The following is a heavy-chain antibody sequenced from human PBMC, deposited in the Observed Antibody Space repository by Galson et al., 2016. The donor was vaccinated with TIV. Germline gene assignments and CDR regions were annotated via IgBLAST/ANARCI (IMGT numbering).Heavy chain of an antibody. D-gene: IGHD3-22*01. CDR1: GFGFRNVW. J-gene: IGHJ4*02. V-gene: IGHV3-15*01. Sequence: SLRLSCAASGFGFRNVWMSWVRQAPGKGLEWVGRIKRQSEGGTTDYGAPVKGRFIISRDESEDILYLQMKSLKTEDTAVYYCATEERLALEHSFDSGGYFFDYWGQGTLVTVSS. CDR2: IKRQSEGGTT. CDR3: ATEERLALEHSFDSGGYFFDY.